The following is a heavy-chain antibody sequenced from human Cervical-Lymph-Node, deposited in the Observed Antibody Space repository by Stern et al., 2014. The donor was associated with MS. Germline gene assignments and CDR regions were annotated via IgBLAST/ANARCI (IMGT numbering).Heavy chain of an antibody. CDR2: IYWDDDE. Sequence: QITLKESGPTLLKPTQTLTLTCSFSGFSLTTRDVDVGWIRQPPGKALEWLALIYWDDDERYNLSLKNRLSISKDTFRNRVVLTMTGMDRVDTGTYFCARRMVRSDYFDYWGQGILVTVSS. CDR3: ARRMVRSDYFDY. D-gene: IGHD3-10*01. CDR1: GFSLTTRDVD. J-gene: IGHJ4*02. V-gene: IGHV2-5*02.